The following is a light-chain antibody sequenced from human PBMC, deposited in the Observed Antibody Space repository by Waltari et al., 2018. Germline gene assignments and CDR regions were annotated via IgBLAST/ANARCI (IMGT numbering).Light chain of an antibody. J-gene: IGLJ3*02. CDR2: EDD. Sequence: NFMLTQPHSVSESPGRTVTISCTRSSGSIAINYVQWYQQRPGSAPTTVIYEDDQRPSGFPDRFSGSIDSSSNSASLTISGLKTEDEADYYCQSYHAGNPWVFGGGTRLTVV. CDR3: QSYHAGNPWV. V-gene: IGLV6-57*03. CDR1: SGSIAINY.